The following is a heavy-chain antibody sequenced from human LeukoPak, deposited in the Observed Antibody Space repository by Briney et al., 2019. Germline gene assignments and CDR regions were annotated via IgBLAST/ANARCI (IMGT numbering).Heavy chain of an antibody. Sequence: SETLSLTCTVSGGSISSGSYYWGWIRQPPGKGLEWIGSIYYSGSTYYNPSPKSRVTISVDTSKNQFSLKLSSVTAADTAVYYCARAITMILQMDVWGQGTTVTVSS. CDR1: GGSISSGSYY. D-gene: IGHD3-22*01. CDR3: ARAITMILQMDV. V-gene: IGHV4-39*01. J-gene: IGHJ6*02. CDR2: IYYSGST.